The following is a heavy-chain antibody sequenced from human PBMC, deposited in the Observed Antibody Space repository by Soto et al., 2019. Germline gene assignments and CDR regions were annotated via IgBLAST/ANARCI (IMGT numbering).Heavy chain of an antibody. J-gene: IGHJ4*02. CDR2: IIPIFDTT. CDR3: ARRGDYNNFDY. CDR1: GGTFNNYG. Sequence: QVQLMQSGAEVKKPGSSVKVSCKASGGTFNNYGISWGRQAPGRGLEWMVLIIPIFDTTNYAQNFQGRLTITADESTSTTYMELRGLKSEDTDVSYCARRGDYNNFDYWGQGTLVTVSS. V-gene: IGHV1-69*12. D-gene: IGHD4-4*01.